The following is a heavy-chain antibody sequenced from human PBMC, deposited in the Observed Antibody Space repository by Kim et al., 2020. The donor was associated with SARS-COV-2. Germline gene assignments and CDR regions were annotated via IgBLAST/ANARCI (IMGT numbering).Heavy chain of an antibody. CDR1: GDSVSSNSAA. D-gene: IGHD6-6*01. Sequence: SQTLSLTCAISGDSVSSNSAAWNWIRQSPSRGLEWLGRTYYRSKWYNDYAVSVKSRITINPDTSKNQFSLQLNSVTPEDTAVYYCARANIAAHQDGHYYYYGMDVWGQGTTVTVSS. CDR2: TYYRSKWYN. V-gene: IGHV6-1*01. CDR3: ARANIAAHQDGHYYYYGMDV. J-gene: IGHJ6*02.